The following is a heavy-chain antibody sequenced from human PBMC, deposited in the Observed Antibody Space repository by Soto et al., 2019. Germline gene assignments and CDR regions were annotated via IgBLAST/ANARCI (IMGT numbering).Heavy chain of an antibody. CDR1: GGTFSSYA. CDR2: IIPIFGTA. J-gene: IGHJ1*01. CDR3: ATHPGCSGGSCYCFQH. V-gene: IGHV1-69*12. Sequence: QVQLVQSGAEVKKPGSSVKVSCKASGGTFSSYAISWVRQAPGQGLEWMGGIIPIFGTANYAQKFQGRVTITADESTSTAYMELSSRRSEDTAVYYCATHPGCSGGSCYCFQHWGQGTLVTVSS. D-gene: IGHD2-15*01.